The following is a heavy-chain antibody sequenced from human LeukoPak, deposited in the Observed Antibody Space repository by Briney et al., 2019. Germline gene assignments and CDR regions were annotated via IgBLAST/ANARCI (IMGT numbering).Heavy chain of an antibody. J-gene: IGHJ4*02. CDR1: GFNFSTYE. CDR2: ISISGTTT. V-gene: IGHV3-48*03. CDR3: ARDRVSRLTTVTTQPTFDY. D-gene: IGHD4-17*01. Sequence: PGGSLRLSRAASGFNFSTYEMNWVRQAPGKGLEWISYISISGTTTYYADSVKGRFSISRDNAKSSLYLQMNNLRADDSGFYFCARDRVSRLTTVTTQPTFDYWGQGALVTVSP.